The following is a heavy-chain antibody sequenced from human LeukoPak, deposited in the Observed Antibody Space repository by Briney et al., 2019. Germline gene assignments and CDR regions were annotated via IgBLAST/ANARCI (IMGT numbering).Heavy chain of an antibody. CDR2: INHSGST. CDR1: GGSFSGYY. J-gene: IGHJ6*02. Sequence: SETLSLTCAVYGGSFSGYYWSWIRQPPGKGLEWIGEINHSGSTNYNPSLKSRVTKSVDTSKNQFSLKLSSVTAADTAVYYCARGSGHLYYYYGMDVWGQGTTVTVSS. CDR3: ARGSGHLYYYYGMDV. V-gene: IGHV4-34*01.